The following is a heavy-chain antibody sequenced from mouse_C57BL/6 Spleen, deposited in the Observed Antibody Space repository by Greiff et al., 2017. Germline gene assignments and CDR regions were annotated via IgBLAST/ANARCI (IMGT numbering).Heavy chain of an antibody. Sequence: QVQLQQSGPELVKPGASVKISCKASGYAFSSSWMNWVKQRPGKGLEWIGRIYPGDGDTNYNGKFKGKATLTADKSSSTAYMQLSSLSSEDSAVYFCARRPYDGTTLGGAMDYWGQGTSVTVSS. CDR2: IYPGDGDT. CDR3: ARRPYDGTTLGGAMDY. CDR1: GYAFSSSW. V-gene: IGHV1-82*01. D-gene: IGHD2-3*01. J-gene: IGHJ4*01.